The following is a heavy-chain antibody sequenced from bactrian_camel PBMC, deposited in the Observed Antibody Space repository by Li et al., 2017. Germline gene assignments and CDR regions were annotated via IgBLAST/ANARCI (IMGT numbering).Heavy chain of an antibody. CDR2: IAPATGTT. Sequence: HVQLVESGGGSVNAGGSLTRSCAASGSGYISGTACMGWFRQVPGKEREGVAAIAPATGTTFYSDSVKGRFTISKDNAENTLYLEMNSLKPEDTAMYSCAADYCGGYCYFGLLVGNARCQHWGQGTQVTVS. J-gene: IGHJ4*01. CDR3: AADYCGGYCYFGLLVGNARCQH. V-gene: IGHV3S54*01. CDR1: GSGYISGTAC. D-gene: IGHD2*01.